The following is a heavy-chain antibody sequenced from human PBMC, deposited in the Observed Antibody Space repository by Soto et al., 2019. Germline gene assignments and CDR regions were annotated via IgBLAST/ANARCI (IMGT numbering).Heavy chain of an antibody. J-gene: IGHJ6*02. Sequence: PGGSLRLSCAASGFTFSSYGMHWVRQAPGKGLEWVAVIWYDGSNKYYADSVKGRFTISRDNSKNTLYLQMNSLRAEDTAVYYCARAGRVTMVRGVIIRPFYYYGMDVWGQGTTVTVSS. D-gene: IGHD3-10*01. CDR1: GFTFSSYG. V-gene: IGHV3-33*01. CDR3: ARAGRVTMVRGVIIRPFYYYGMDV. CDR2: IWYDGSNK.